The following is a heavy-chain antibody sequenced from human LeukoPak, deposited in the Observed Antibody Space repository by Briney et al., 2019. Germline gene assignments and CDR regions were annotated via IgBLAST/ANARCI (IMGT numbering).Heavy chain of an antibody. D-gene: IGHD4-11*01. V-gene: IGHV5-51*01. CDR2: IYPGDSDT. Sequence: GESLKISCKGSGYTFTTSWIGWVRQLPGKGLEWMGIIYPGDSDTRYSPSFQGQVTISADKSNNTAYLQWTSLKASDTAMYYCARQLTTLRGFDIWGQGTMVTASS. J-gene: IGHJ3*02. CDR1: GYTFTTSW. CDR3: ARQLTTLRGFDI.